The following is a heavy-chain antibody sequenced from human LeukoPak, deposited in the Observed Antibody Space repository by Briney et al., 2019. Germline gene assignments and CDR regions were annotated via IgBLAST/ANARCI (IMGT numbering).Heavy chain of an antibody. J-gene: IGHJ4*02. D-gene: IGHD4-17*01. CDR3: ARIDGDLLDS. CDR1: GGSFSTYY. V-gene: IGHV4-59*08. Sequence: PSETLSLTCSVSGGSFSTYYWTWIRQPPGKGPEYIGYVYYTGSTNYNPSLQSRVAISIDTSKSQFSLKLRSVTAADTAVYFCARIDGDLLDSWGQGTLVAVSS. CDR2: VYYTGST.